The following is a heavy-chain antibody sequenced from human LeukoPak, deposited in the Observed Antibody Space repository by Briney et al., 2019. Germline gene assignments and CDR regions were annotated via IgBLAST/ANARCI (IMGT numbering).Heavy chain of an antibody. Sequence: SETLSLTCTVSGGSISSGSYYWSWIRQPPGKGLEWLGCFYQSENTNYNPSLKSRVTISVDTSNNQFSLRLTSVTAADTAVYYCTRDGSSRSLATWGQGTLVTVSS. D-gene: IGHD6-6*01. CDR3: TRDGSSRSLAT. J-gene: IGHJ5*02. CDR1: GGSISSGSYY. V-gene: IGHV4-61*01. CDR2: FYQSENT.